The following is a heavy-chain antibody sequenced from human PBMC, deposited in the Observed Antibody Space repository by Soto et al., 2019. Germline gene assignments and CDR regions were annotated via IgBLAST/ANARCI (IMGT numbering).Heavy chain of an antibody. CDR3: ARYTTPLGMDV. V-gene: IGHV3-21*01. CDR1: GFTFSSYS. J-gene: IGHJ6*02. D-gene: IGHD3-3*02. Sequence: EVQLVESGGGLVKPGGSLRLSCAASGFTFSSYSMNWVRQAPGKGLEWVSSISSSSSYIYYADSVKGRFTISRDNAKNSLYLQMNSRRAEDTAVYYCARYTTPLGMDVWGQGTTVTVSS. CDR2: ISSSSSYI.